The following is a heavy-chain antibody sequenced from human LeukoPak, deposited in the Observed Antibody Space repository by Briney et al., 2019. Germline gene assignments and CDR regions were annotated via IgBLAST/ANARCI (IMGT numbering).Heavy chain of an antibody. J-gene: IGHJ3*02. CDR3: VKGYCRTTSCYTNVFER. Sequence: GRSLRLSCAASGINFDDFAMHWVRQVPGKGLEWVSGLSWNGADILYADSVKGRFTISRDNAKNSLYLQMNSLRTEDMALYYCVKGYCRTTSCYTNVFERWGQGTMVTVSS. CDR1: GINFDDFA. D-gene: IGHD2-2*02. CDR2: LSWNGADI. V-gene: IGHV3-9*03.